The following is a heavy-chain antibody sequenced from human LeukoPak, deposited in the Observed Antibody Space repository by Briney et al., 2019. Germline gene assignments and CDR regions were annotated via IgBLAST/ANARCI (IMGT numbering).Heavy chain of an antibody. Sequence: ASVTVSFKASGYTFTGYYMHWVRQAPGQGLEWMGWINPSSGGTNYAQKFQGRVTITRDTSISTAYMELSRLRSDDTAVYYCAREGVRDDYYYYYGMDVWGQGTTVTVSS. CDR3: AREGVRDDYYYYYGMDV. V-gene: IGHV1-2*02. J-gene: IGHJ6*02. D-gene: IGHD3-10*01. CDR1: GYTFTGYY. CDR2: INPSSGGT.